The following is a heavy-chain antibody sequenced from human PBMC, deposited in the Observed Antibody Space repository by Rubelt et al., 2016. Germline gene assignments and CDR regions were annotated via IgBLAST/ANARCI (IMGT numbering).Heavy chain of an antibody. J-gene: IGHJ2*01. CDR2: IYYSGST. Sequence: QVQLQESGPGLVKPSETLSLTCTVSGGSISSYYWSWIRQPPGKGLEWIGSIYYSGSTYYNPSLKSRVTISVDTSKNQFSLKRSSVTAADTAVYYCARHPRVPPRNWYFDLWGRGTLVTVSS. V-gene: IGHV4-59*05. CDR1: GGSISSYY. CDR3: ARHPRVPPRNWYFDL.